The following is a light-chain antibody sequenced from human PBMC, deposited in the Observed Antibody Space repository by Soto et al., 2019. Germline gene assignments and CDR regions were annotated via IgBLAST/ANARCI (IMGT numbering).Light chain of an antibody. V-gene: IGKV3-11*01. CDR1: QSVSSY. J-gene: IGKJ1*01. CDR2: DAS. Sequence: EIVLTQSLATLCLSPGERASLSCRASQSVSSYLAWYQQKPGQAPRLLIYDASNRATGIPARFSGSGSGTAIPPPTHTLEPKILALFYSHQRSGGPGTLGQGTKVEIK. CDR3: HQRSGGPGT.